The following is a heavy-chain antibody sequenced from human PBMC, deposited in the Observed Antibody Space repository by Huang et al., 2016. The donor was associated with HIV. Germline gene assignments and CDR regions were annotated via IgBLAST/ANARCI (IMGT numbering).Heavy chain of an antibody. CDR2: IGSDSRDT. CDR1: GYGFGSYG. D-gene: IGHD4-4*01. J-gene: IGHJ3*01. V-gene: IGHV1-18*01. Sequence: QVQLVQSGGEVMQPGASVRVSCKASGYGFGSYGMSWGRQAPGQGLEWLGWIGSDSRDTSSAQKFQGRGTMTTDTSTTTTYMELRSLRSDDTAMYYCARDPYYSNRWKRNDASFLWGQGTMITVSS. CDR3: ARDPYYSNRWKRNDASFL.